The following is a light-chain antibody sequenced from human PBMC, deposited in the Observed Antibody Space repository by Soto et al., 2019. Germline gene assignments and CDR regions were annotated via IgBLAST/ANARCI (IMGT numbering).Light chain of an antibody. Sequence: QLVLTQPPSASASLGASVTLTCTLSSGYSNYKVDWYQQRPGKGPRFVMRVGTGGIVGSKGDGIPDRFSVLGSGLNRYLTIKNIQEEDESDYHCGADHGRGSDFVFVVFGGGTKLTVL. J-gene: IGLJ2*01. CDR3: GADHGRGSDFVFVV. CDR1: SGYSNYK. CDR2: VGTGGIVG. V-gene: IGLV9-49*01.